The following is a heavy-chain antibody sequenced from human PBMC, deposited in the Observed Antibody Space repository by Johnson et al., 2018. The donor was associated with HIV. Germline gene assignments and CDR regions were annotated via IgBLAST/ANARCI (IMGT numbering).Heavy chain of an antibody. V-gene: IGHV3-23*04. D-gene: IGHD5-24*01. CDR3: ARPRRGMATNRDAFDI. Sequence: VQLVESGGGLVQPGGSLRLSCAASGFSVSSNYMTWVRQAPGRGLEWVSTISGSGGSTYYADSVKGRFTISRDNSKNTLYLQMNSLRAEDTAVYYCARPRRGMATNRDAFDIWGQGTMVTVSS. CDR2: ISGSGGST. J-gene: IGHJ3*02. CDR1: GFSVSSNY.